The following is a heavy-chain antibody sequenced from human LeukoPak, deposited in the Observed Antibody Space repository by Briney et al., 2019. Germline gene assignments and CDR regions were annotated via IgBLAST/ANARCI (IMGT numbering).Heavy chain of an antibody. CDR1: GGSISSSSYY. CDR2: IYYSGST. V-gene: IGHV4-39*07. CDR3: ARSYSSSHDFDY. J-gene: IGHJ4*02. Sequence: SETLSLTCTVSGGSISSSSYYWGWIRQPPGKGLEWIGSIYYSGSTYYNPSLKSRVTISVDTSKNQFSLKLNSVTAADTAVYYCARSYSSSHDFDYWGQGTLVTVSS. D-gene: IGHD6-6*01.